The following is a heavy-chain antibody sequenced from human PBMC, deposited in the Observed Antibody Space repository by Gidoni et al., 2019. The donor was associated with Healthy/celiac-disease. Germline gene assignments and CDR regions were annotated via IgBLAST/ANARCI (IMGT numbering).Heavy chain of an antibody. D-gene: IGHD6-6*01. Sequence: QVPLVQSGSEVKKPGSSVQVCCKASGGTFCSYAIRWLRPPPGQGLEWMGGIIPIFGTANYAQKVQGRVTITADESTSTAYMELSSLRSEDTAVYYCARSGIAARLDAFDIWGQGTIVTVSS. J-gene: IGHJ3*02. CDR3: ARSGIAARLDAFDI. CDR2: IIPIFGTA. V-gene: IGHV1-69*01. CDR1: GGTFCSYA.